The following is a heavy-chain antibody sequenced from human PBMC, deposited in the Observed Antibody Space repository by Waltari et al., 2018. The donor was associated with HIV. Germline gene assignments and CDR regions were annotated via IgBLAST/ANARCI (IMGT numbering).Heavy chain of an antibody. J-gene: IGHJ4*02. D-gene: IGHD5-18*01. CDR2: IRTKANSYAT. CDR1: GFTFSDSS. CDR3: TSPYGYSYES. Sequence: EVQLVESGGGLVQPGGSLKLSCAASGFTFSDSSIHWVSQASGKGLGWVGRIRTKANSYATAYAASVKGRFTISRDDSKNTAYLQMNSLKTEDTAVYYCTSPYGYSYESWGQGTLVTVSS. V-gene: IGHV3-73*02.